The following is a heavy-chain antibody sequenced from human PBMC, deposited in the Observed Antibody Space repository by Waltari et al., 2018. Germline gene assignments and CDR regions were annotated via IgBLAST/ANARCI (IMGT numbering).Heavy chain of an antibody. V-gene: IGHV2-5*02. D-gene: IGHD3-9*01. CDR1: GFSFSTSGVG. CDR3: AHRPSHYDILSGYYNYFDY. CDR2: VYWDGSQ. J-gene: IGHJ4*02. Sequence: QITLKESGPTLVKPTQTLTLTCAFSGFSFSTSGVGVGWIRRPPGKALEWLAFVYWDGSQRYSPSLKGRLTITKDTSEDQMVLTMTNMDPVDTATYFCAHRPSHYDILSGYYNYFDYWGQGILVTVSS.